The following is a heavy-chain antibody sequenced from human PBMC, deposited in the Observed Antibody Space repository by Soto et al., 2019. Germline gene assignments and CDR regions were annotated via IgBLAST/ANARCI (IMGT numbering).Heavy chain of an antibody. J-gene: IGHJ5*02. CDR2: INAGNGNT. CDR1: GYTFTSYA. Sequence: APVKVSCKASGYTFTSYAMHWVRQAPGQRLEWMGWINAGNGNTKYSQKFQGRVTITRDTSASTAYMELSSLRSEDTAVYYCARDLYYDFWSGYNWFDPWGQGTLVTVSS. CDR3: ARDLYYDFWSGYNWFDP. V-gene: IGHV1-3*01. D-gene: IGHD3-3*01.